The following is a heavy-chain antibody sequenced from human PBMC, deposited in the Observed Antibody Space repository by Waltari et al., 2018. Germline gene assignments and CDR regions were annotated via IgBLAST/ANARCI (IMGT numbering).Heavy chain of an antibody. D-gene: IGHD3-9*01. V-gene: IGHV3-30*18. CDR2: IWYDGSNK. CDR1: GFTFSSYG. Sequence: QVQLVESGGGVVQPGRSLRLSCAASGFTFSSYGMPWVRPAPGKGLEWVAVIWYDGSNKYYADSVKGRFTISRDNSKNTLYLQMNSLRAEDTAMYYCAKAHQPPNYDILTGHPDYRGQGTLVTVSS. J-gene: IGHJ4*02. CDR3: AKAHQPPNYDILTGHPDY.